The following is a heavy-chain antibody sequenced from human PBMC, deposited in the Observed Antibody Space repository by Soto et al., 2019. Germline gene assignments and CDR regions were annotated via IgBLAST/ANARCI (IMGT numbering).Heavy chain of an antibody. D-gene: IGHD3-10*01. V-gene: IGHV4-59*01. CDR2: IYYSGST. CDR3: ARVDYYGSGYYGMDV. CDR1: GGSISSYY. Sequence: SETLSLTCTVSGGSISSYYWSWIRQPPGKGLEWIGCIYYSGSTNYNPSLKSRVTISVDTSKNQFSLKLSSVTAADTAVYYCARVDYYGSGYYGMDVWGQGTTVTVSS. J-gene: IGHJ6*02.